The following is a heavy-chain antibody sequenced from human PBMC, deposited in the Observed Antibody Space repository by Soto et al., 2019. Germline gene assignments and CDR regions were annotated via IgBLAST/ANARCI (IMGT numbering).Heavy chain of an antibody. Sequence: QVQLVESGGGVVQPGRSLRLSCAASGFTFSSHGMHWVRQAPGKGLEWVAVIWYDGSNKYYADSVKGRFTISRGDSKNVVNLKMIILRAEDTAVYYCVRDGWYSIQAPYWGQGTLVTVSS. CDR3: VRDGWYSIQAPY. D-gene: IGHD6-19*01. J-gene: IGHJ4*02. V-gene: IGHV3-33*01. CDR2: IWYDGSNK. CDR1: GFTFSSHG.